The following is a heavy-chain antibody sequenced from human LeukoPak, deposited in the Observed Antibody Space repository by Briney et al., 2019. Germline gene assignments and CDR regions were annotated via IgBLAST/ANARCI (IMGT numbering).Heavy chain of an antibody. J-gene: IGHJ4*02. Sequence: ASVKVSCKASGYTFTGYYIHWVRQAPGQGLEWMGWINPNYGGTSYAQKFQGRVTMTGDTSIGTAYMELSSLRSDDTAVYYCATYSSSWYVGYWGQGTLVTVSS. CDR1: GYTFTGYY. CDR3: ATYSSSWYVGY. D-gene: IGHD6-13*01. CDR2: INPNYGGT. V-gene: IGHV1-2*02.